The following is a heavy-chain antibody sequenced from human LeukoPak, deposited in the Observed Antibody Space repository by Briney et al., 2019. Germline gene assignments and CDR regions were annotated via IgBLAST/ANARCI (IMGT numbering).Heavy chain of an antibody. V-gene: IGHV5-51*01. CDR1: GYSFTTYW. J-gene: IGHJ6*02. CDR3: ARLDILTGYYYGMDV. D-gene: IGHD3-9*01. Sequence: GESLKIPCKASGYSFTTYWIGWVRQMPGKGLKLMGIVYPGDSDTRYSPSFQGQVTISADKSINTASLQWSSLKASDTAMYYCARLDILTGYYYGMDVWGQGTTVTVSS. CDR2: VYPGDSDT.